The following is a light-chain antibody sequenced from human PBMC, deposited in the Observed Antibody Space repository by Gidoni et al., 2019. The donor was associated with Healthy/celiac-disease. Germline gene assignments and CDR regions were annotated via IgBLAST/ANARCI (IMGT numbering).Light chain of an antibody. CDR1: QSVRSN. CDR2: GAS. J-gene: IGKJ4*01. Sequence: EIVMTQSPATLSVSPGERATLPCRASQSVRSNLAWYQQKPGQAPRLLIYGASTRATGIPARFSGSGSGTEFTITISSLQSEDFAVYYCQQYNNWPPLTFGGGTKVEIK. V-gene: IGKV3-15*01. CDR3: QQYNNWPPLT.